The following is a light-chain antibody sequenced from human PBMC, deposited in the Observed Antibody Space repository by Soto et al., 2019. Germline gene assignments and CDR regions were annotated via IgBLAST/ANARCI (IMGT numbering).Light chain of an antibody. CDR3: SSYTSSSTPGVV. CDR2: EVS. V-gene: IGLV2-14*01. Sequence: QSALTQPASVSGSPGQSITISCTGTSRDVGGYNYVSWYQQHPGKAPKLMIYEVSNRPSGVSNRFSGSKSGNTASLTISGLQAEDEADYYCSSYTSSSTPGVVFGGGTKVTVL. CDR1: SRDVGGYNY. J-gene: IGLJ2*01.